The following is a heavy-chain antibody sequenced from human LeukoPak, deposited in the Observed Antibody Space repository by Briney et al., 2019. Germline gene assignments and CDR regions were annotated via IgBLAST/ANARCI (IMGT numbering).Heavy chain of an antibody. D-gene: IGHD3-10*01. CDR1: GGSISSYY. Sequence: SETLSLTCTVSGGSISSYYWNWIRQPPGKGLEWIGYIYNSGSANYNPSLKSRVTISVDTSKNQFSLRLSSVTAADTAVYYCARGSNPFDYWGQGTLVTVSS. J-gene: IGHJ4*02. CDR3: ARGSNPFDY. V-gene: IGHV4-59*01. CDR2: IYNSGSA.